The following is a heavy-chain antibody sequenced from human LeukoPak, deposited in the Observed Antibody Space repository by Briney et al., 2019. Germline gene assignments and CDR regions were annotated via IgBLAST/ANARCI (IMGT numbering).Heavy chain of an antibody. Sequence: SQTLSLTCTVSGGSISSGGYYWSWIRQPPGKGLEWIGYIYHSGSTYYNPSLKSRVTISVDRSKNQFSLKLSSVTAADTAVYYCASLERIAAAGRACPLCRVDYWGQGTLVTVSS. J-gene: IGHJ4*02. CDR2: IYHSGST. CDR3: ASLERIAAAGRACPLCRVDY. CDR1: GGSISSGGYY. V-gene: IGHV4-30-2*01. D-gene: IGHD6-13*01.